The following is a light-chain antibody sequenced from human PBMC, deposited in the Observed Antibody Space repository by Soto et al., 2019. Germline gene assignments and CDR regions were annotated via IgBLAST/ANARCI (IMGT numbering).Light chain of an antibody. Sequence: ETVLTQSPATLSLSPGERATLSCRDSQSVNIHLAWYQQKPGQAPRLLIYDASNRATGIPARFSGSGSGTDFTLTISSLEPEDIAVYYCQQRSNWRVTFGGGTKVDI. CDR2: DAS. CDR3: QQRSNWRVT. CDR1: QSVNIH. J-gene: IGKJ4*01. V-gene: IGKV3-11*01.